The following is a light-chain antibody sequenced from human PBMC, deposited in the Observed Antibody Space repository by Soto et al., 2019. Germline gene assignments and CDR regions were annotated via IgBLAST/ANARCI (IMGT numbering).Light chain of an antibody. V-gene: IGLV1-40*01. Sequence: QSVLTQPPSVSGAPGQRVTISCTGNSSNIGAGYDVHWYQQFPGTAPKLLIYGNRNRPSGVPDRFSGSKSGTSASLAITGLQAEDEATYYCQSCDSSLSGSGVFGTGTKVTVL. J-gene: IGLJ1*01. CDR1: SSNIGAGYD. CDR3: QSCDSSLSGSGV. CDR2: GNR.